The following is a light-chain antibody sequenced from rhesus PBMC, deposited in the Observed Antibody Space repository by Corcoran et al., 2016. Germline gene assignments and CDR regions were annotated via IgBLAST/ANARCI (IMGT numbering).Light chain of an antibody. CDR1: QGISNW. CDR3: QQHDNSPFT. V-gene: IGKV1-69*01. Sequence: DIQMTQSPSSLSASVGDRVTLTCRASQGISNWLAWYQQKPGKAHKLRIYRASTLETGVPSRFSGSGSGKDFTLTISSLQPEDIATYYCQQHDNSPFTFGPGTKLDIK. CDR2: RAS. J-gene: IGKJ3*01.